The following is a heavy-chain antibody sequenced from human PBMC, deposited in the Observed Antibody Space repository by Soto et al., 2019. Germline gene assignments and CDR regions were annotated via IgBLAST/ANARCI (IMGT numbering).Heavy chain of an antibody. CDR3: ARDQVIAAENYGMDV. CDR2: IYYSGST. CDR1: GGSISSGDYY. V-gene: IGHV4-30-4*01. Sequence: QVQLQESGPGLVKPSQTLSLTCTVSGGSISSGDYYWSWIRQPPGKGLEWIGYIYYSGSTYYNPSLKSRVTISVDTSKNQFSLKLSSVTAADTAVYYCARDQVIAAENYGMDVWGQGTTVTVSS. J-gene: IGHJ6*02. D-gene: IGHD6-13*01.